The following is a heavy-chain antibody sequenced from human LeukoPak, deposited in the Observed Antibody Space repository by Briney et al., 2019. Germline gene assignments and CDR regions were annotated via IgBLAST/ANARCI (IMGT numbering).Heavy chain of an antibody. CDR1: GGSISSYY. V-gene: IGHV4-4*07. J-gene: IGHJ5*02. Sequence: PSETLSLTCTVSGGSISSYYWSWIRQPAGKGLEWIGRIYTSGSTNYNPSLKSRVTMSVDTSKNQFSLKLSSVTAADTAVYYCARDVYAGYFDWLPPNNWFDPWGQGTLVTVSS. CDR2: IYTSGST. CDR3: ARDVYAGYFDWLPPNNWFDP. D-gene: IGHD3-9*01.